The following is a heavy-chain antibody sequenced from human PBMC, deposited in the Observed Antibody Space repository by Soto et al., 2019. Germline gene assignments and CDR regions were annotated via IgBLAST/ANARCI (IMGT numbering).Heavy chain of an antibody. CDR2: ISSSSDNT. V-gene: IGHV3-48*02. CDR3: ARLPKGSLVTA. J-gene: IGHJ4*02. Sequence: LVESGGGLVYPGGSLRLSCVASGFSFSDYSMNWVRQAPGKGLQWVSYISSSSDNTYYADSVKGRFTVSRDNAKNALFLQMNSLRDDDTATYYCARLPKGSLVTAWGQGTWVTVSS. CDR1: GFSFSDYS. D-gene: IGHD2-21*02.